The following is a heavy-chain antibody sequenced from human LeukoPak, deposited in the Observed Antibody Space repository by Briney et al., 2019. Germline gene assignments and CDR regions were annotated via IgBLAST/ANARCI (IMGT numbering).Heavy chain of an antibody. CDR1: GYTLTELS. CDR2: FDPEDGET. V-gene: IGHV1-24*01. D-gene: IGHD4-17*01. Sequence: ASVKVSCKVSGYTLTELSMHWVRQAPGKRLEWMGGFDPEDGETIYAQKFQGRVTMTEDTSTDTAYMELSSLRSEDTAVYYCATTATTTVTTRDFDYWGQGTLVTVSS. J-gene: IGHJ4*02. CDR3: ATTATTTVTTRDFDY.